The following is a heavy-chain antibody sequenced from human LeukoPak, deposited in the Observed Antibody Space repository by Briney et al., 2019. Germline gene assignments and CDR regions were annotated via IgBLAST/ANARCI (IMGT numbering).Heavy chain of an antibody. CDR1: GFTLSNAW. V-gene: IGHV3-15*01. D-gene: IGHD3-9*01. CDR2: IKSKTDGGPT. CDR3: TSLLRYFDWSFDY. Sequence: PGGALRLSCAASGFTLSNAWMRWGRQAPGKGLEWVGRIKSKTDGGPTDYAAPVKGRFPISRDDSKTTLYLQMNILKTEVTAVYYCTSLLRYFDWSFDYWGQGTLVSVSS. J-gene: IGHJ4*02.